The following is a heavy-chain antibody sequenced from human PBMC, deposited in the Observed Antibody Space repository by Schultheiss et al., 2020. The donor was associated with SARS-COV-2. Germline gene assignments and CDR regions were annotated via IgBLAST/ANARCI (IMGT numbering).Heavy chain of an antibody. CDR2: ISSSSSYI. J-gene: IGHJ6*02. CDR1: GFTFSDYY. V-gene: IGHV3-11*03. CDR3: ASGIAAAGIFFPGYYGMDV. Sequence: GGSLRLSCAASGFTFSDYYMSWIRQAPGKGLEWVSSISSSSSYIYYADSVKGRFTISRDNAKNSLYLQMNSLRAEDTAVYYCASGIAAAGIFFPGYYGMDVWGQGTTVTVSS. D-gene: IGHD6-13*01.